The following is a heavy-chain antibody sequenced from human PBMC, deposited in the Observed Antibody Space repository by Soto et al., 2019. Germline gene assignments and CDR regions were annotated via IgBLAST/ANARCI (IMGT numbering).Heavy chain of an antibody. Sequence: SETLSITCTVSGGSISSGDYYWSWIRQPPGKGLEWIGYIYYSGSTYYNPSLKSRVTISVDTSKNQFSLKLSSVTAADTAVYYCARSNMGYYDSSGYLDPYFDYWGQGTLVTVSS. CDR3: ARSNMGYYDSSGYLDPYFDY. CDR1: GGSISSGDYY. J-gene: IGHJ4*02. CDR2: IYYSGST. V-gene: IGHV4-30-4*01. D-gene: IGHD3-22*01.